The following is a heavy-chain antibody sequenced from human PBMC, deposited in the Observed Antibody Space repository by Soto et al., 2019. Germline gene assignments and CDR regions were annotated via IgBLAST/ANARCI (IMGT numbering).Heavy chain of an antibody. Sequence: GGSLRLSCAASGFTFSSYGMHWVRQAPGKGLEWVAVIWYDGSNKYYADSVKGRFTISRDNSKNTLYLQMNSLRAEDTAVYYCVRDSRRYCISASWLYYFDYWGQGTLVTLSS. J-gene: IGHJ4*02. V-gene: IGHV3-33*01. D-gene: IGHD2-2*01. CDR3: VRDSRRYCISASWLYYFDY. CDR2: IWYDGSNK. CDR1: GFTFSSYG.